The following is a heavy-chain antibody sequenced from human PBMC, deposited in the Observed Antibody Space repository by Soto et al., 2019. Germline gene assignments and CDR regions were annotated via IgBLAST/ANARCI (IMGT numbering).Heavy chain of an antibody. D-gene: IGHD6-13*01. J-gene: IGHJ6*02. Sequence: QITLKESGPTLVKPTQTLTLTCTFSGFSLSTSGVGVGWIRQPPGKALEWLALIYWDVDKRYSPSLQSRPTITKDTSKNQVVLTMTNMDPVDTATYYGASSSRTHAYYGMDVWGQGTTVTVSS. CDR1: GFSLSTSGVG. CDR3: ASSSRTHAYYGMDV. CDR2: IYWDVDK. V-gene: IGHV2-5*02.